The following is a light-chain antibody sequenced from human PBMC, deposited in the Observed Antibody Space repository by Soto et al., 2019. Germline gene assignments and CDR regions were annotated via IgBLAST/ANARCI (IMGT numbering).Light chain of an antibody. Sequence: AIRMAQSPSSLSASTGDRVTITCRASQGISSYLAWYQQKPGKAPKLLIYAASTLQSGVPSRFSGSGSGTDFTLTISCLQSEDFATYYCQQYYSYPSYTFGQGTNLEIK. CDR1: QGISSY. CDR2: AAS. CDR3: QQYYSYPSYT. J-gene: IGKJ2*01. V-gene: IGKV1-8*01.